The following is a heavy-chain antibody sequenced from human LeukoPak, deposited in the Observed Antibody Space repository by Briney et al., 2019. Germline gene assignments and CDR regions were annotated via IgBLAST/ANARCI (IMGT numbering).Heavy chain of an antibody. D-gene: IGHD6-13*01. J-gene: IGHJ3*02. Sequence: SSVQVSCKASGYTFTGYFMHWVRQAPGQGLEWMGWINPNSGGRNYAQKFQGRVTMTRDTSISTAYMELRRLRYDDTAVYYCATAVIVAVFGDAFDIWGQGTLVTVSS. CDR1: GYTFTGYF. CDR2: INPNSGGR. CDR3: ATAVIVAVFGDAFDI. V-gene: IGHV1-2*02.